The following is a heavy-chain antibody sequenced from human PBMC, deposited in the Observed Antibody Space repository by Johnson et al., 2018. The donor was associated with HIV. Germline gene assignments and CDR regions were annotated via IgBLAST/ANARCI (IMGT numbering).Heavy chain of an antibody. D-gene: IGHD2-8*01. CDR1: GLTVSSNY. J-gene: IGHJ3*02. V-gene: IGHV3-66*01. CDR3: ARDRGTIFDI. CDR2: FFSGGTT. Sequence: VQLLESGGGLVQPGGSLRLACAASGLTVSSNYMSWVSQAPGKGLEWVSVFFSGGTTYYADPVKGRCTISREHSKNTPYLQLNSLRVEETAVYYCARDRGTIFDIWGQGTTVTVSS.